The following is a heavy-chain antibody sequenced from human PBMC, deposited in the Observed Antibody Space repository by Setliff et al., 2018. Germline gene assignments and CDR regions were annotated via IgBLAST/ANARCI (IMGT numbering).Heavy chain of an antibody. CDR2: INSDGSST. CDR3: ARDVQPAAAEFDY. J-gene: IGHJ4*02. CDR1: GFTFDDYA. D-gene: IGHD6-13*01. Sequence: SLRLSCAASGFTFDDYAMHWVRQAPGKGLVWVSRINSDGSSTSYADSVKGRFTISRDNAKNTLYLQMNSLRAEDTAVYYCARDVQPAAAEFDYWGQGTLVTVSS. V-gene: IGHV3-74*01.